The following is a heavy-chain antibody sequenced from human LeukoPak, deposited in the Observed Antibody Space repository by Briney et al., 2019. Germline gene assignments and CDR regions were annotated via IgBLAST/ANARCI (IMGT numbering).Heavy chain of an antibody. CDR3: ARDPYSGGYGSYYYYYMDV. CDR2: ISWDGGST. Sequence: GGSLRLSCAASGFTFDDYAMHWVRQAPGKGLEWVSLISWDGGSTYYADSVKGRFTISRDNAKNSLYLQMNSLRAEDTAVYYCARDPYSGGYGSYYYYYMDVWGKGTTVTISS. D-gene: IGHD1-26*01. V-gene: IGHV3-43D*03. CDR1: GFTFDDYA. J-gene: IGHJ6*03.